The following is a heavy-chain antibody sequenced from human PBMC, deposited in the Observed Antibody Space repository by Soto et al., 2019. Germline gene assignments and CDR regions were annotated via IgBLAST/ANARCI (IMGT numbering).Heavy chain of an antibody. CDR1: GFTFDDYA. CDR2: ISWNSGSI. Sequence: EVQLVESGGGLVQPGRSLRLSCAASGFTFDDYAMHWVRQAPGKGLEWVSGISWNSGSIGYADSVKGRFTISSDNDKNSLYLQMNSLRAEDTALYYCAKDMVGATFAFDIWGQGTMVTVSS. V-gene: IGHV3-9*01. D-gene: IGHD1-26*01. J-gene: IGHJ3*02. CDR3: AKDMVGATFAFDI.